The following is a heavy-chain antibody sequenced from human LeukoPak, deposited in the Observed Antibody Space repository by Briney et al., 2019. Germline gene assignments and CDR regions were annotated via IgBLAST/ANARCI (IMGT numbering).Heavy chain of an antibody. CDR3: ARDHPAGGGSASSGWYGFFDY. CDR2: IYHSGGGGT. CDR1: GGSISSSNW. J-gene: IGHJ4*02. Sequence: PSETLSLTCAVSGGSISSSNWWIWLRQPPGKGLEWIGEIYHSGGGGTNYNPSLKSRATISVDTSKNQFSLKLSSVTAADTAVYYCARDHPAGGGSASSGWYGFFDYWGQGTLVTVSS. D-gene: IGHD6-19*01. V-gene: IGHV4-4*02.